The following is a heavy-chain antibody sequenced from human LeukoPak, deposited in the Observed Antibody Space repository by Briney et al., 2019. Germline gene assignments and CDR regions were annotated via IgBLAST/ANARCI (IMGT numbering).Heavy chain of an antibody. CDR3: ARDTGGSFDY. CDR1: RFTFSSYA. V-gene: IGHV3-53*01. Sequence: GGSLRLSCAASRFTFSSYAMSWVRQAPGKGLEWVSVIYSGGSTYYADSVKGRFTISRDNSKNTLYLQMNSLRAEDTAVYYCARDTGGSFDYWGQGTLVTVSS. CDR2: IYSGGST. D-gene: IGHD1-14*01. J-gene: IGHJ4*02.